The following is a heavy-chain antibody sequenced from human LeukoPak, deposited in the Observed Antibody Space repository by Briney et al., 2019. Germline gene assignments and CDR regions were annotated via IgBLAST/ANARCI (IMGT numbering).Heavy chain of an antibody. Sequence: PGGSLRLSCAASGFTFSDYYMSWIRQAPGKGLEWVSYISSSGSTIYYADSVKGRFTISRDNAKNSLYLQMNSLRAEDTAVYYCARTGQNWNRQRYYYYMDVWGKGTTVTVSS. J-gene: IGHJ6*03. CDR1: GFTFSDYY. D-gene: IGHD1-1*01. CDR3: ARTGQNWNRQRYYYYMDV. V-gene: IGHV3-11*04. CDR2: ISSSGSTI.